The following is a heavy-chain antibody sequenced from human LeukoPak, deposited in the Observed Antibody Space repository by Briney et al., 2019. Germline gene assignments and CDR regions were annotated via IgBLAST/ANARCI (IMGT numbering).Heavy chain of an antibody. V-gene: IGHV3-15*01. D-gene: IGHD6-13*01. Sequence: GGSLRLSCAASGFTFSNAWMSWVRQAPGKGLEWVGRIKSKTDGGTTDYAAPVKGRFTISRDDSKNTLYLQMNSLRAEDTAVYYCAKKRGTIAAFDYWGQGTLVTVSS. CDR2: IKSKTDGGTT. CDR1: GFTFSNAW. CDR3: AKKRGTIAAFDY. J-gene: IGHJ4*02.